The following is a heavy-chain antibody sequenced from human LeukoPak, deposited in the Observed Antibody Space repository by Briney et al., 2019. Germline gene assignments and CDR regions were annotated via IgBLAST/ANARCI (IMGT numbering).Heavy chain of an antibody. J-gene: IGHJ5*02. V-gene: IGHV4-4*02. D-gene: IGHD5-24*01. CDR3: ARDRRDDYNSNWFDP. CDR2: IYHSGST. CDR1: SGSISSSNW. Sequence: PSETLSLTCAVSSGSISSSNWWSWVRQPPGKGLEWIGEIYHSGSTNYNPSLKSRVTISVDMSKNQFSLKLTSVTAADTAVYYCARDRRDDYNSNWFDPWGRGTLVTVSS.